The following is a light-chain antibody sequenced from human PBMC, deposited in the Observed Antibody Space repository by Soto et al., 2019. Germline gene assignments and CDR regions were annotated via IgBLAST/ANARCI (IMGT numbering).Light chain of an antibody. CDR2: GAS. Sequence: EVVLTQSPGTLSLSRGERATLSCRASESVSNNYLAWYQQKPGQAPRLLIYGASTRATGIPARFSGSGSGTEFTLTISSLQSEDFAVYYCQQYNNWPQTFGGGTKVDIK. CDR1: ESVSNN. CDR3: QQYNNWPQT. J-gene: IGKJ4*01. V-gene: IGKV3-15*01.